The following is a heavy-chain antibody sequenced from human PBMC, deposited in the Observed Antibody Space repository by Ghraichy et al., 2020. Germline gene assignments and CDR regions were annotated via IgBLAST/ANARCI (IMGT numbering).Heavy chain of an antibody. D-gene: IGHD6-19*01. CDR2: IYYSGST. V-gene: IGHV4-59*01. Sequence: SETLSLTCTVSGGSISSYYWSWIRQPPGKGLEWIGYIYYSGSTNYNPSLKSRVTISVDTSKNQFSLKLSSVTAADTAVYYCARDSPDSSGWYPPFDYWGQGTLVTVSS. CDR1: GGSISSYY. J-gene: IGHJ4*02. CDR3: ARDSPDSSGWYPPFDY.